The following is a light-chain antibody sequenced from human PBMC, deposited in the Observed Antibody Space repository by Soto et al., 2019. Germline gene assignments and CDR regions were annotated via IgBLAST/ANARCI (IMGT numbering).Light chain of an antibody. Sequence: QSALTQPASVSGSHGQSITISCTVTSSDVGGYNYVSWYQQHPGKAPKLIIYEVSNRPSGVSNRFSGSKSGNTASLTISGLQAEDEADYCCNSYTSHCTWVLGTWTKMTVL. CDR3: NSYTSHCTWV. CDR1: SSDVGGYNY. J-gene: IGLJ1*01. CDR2: EVS. V-gene: IGLV2-14*01.